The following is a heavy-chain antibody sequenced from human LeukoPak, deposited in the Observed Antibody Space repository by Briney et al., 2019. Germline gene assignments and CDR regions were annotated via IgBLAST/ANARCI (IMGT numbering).Heavy chain of an antibody. CDR1: GFSFDDYA. CDR3: TKGTIWLPFDY. D-gene: IGHD5-18*01. Sequence: GGSLRLSCAASGFSFDDYAIHWVRQAPGKGLEWVSLISGDGSGTYYADSVKGRFTISRDNSKNTLYLQMNSLRAEDTAVYYCTKGTIWLPFDYWGQGTLVTVSS. CDR2: ISGDGSGT. V-gene: IGHV3-43*02. J-gene: IGHJ4*02.